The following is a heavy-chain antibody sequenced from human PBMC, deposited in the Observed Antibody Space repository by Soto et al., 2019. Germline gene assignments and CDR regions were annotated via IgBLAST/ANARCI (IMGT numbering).Heavy chain of an antibody. CDR3: ARLPYYYGSGSYYNEDYYYGMDV. CDR1: GGSISSSSYY. J-gene: IGHJ6*02. Sequence: TLSLGYTVSGGSISSSSYYWSWIRQPPGKGLEWIGSIYYSGSTYYNPSLKSRVTISVDTSKNQFSLKLSSVTAADTAVYYCARLPYYYGSGSYYNEDYYYGMDVWGQGTTVTVSS. D-gene: IGHD3-10*01. CDR2: IYYSGST. V-gene: IGHV4-39*01.